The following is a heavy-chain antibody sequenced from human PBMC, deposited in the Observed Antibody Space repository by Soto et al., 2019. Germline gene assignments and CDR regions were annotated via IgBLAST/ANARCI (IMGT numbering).Heavy chain of an antibody. J-gene: IGHJ5*02. V-gene: IGHV4-34*01. Sequence: SETLSLTCAVCGGSFSGYYWSWIRQPPGKGLEWIGEINHSGSTNHNPSLKSRVTISVDTSKNQFSLKLSSVTAADTAVYYCARGGIAARPNWFDPWGQGTLVTVSS. CDR1: GGSFSGYY. D-gene: IGHD6-6*01. CDR2: INHSGST. CDR3: ARGGIAARPNWFDP.